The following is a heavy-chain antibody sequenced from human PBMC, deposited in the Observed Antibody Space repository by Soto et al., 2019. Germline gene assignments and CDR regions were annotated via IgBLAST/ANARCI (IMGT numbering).Heavy chain of an antibody. Sequence: EVQLLESGGGLVQPGGSLRLSCAASGFTFSSYAMSWVRQAPGKGLEWVSAISGSGGSTYYADSVKGRFTISRDNSKNTLYLQMNSLRAEDTAVYYCAKVGDYDFCSGMPDGYFDYWGQGTLVTVSS. CDR1: GFTFSSYA. V-gene: IGHV3-23*01. CDR2: ISGSGGST. D-gene: IGHD3-3*01. J-gene: IGHJ4*02. CDR3: AKVGDYDFCSGMPDGYFDY.